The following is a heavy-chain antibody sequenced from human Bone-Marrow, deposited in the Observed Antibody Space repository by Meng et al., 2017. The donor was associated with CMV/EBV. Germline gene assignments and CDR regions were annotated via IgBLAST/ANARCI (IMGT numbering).Heavy chain of an antibody. CDR3: ARGGHYGGNFDA. Sequence: CVASGFTFSSSWMTWVRQAPGKGLEWVDKVRQDGKEKHVVDSVRGRFTISRDNAKNSLSLQMNSLRVEDTAVYYCARGGHYGGNFDAWGQGTLVTVSS. J-gene: IGHJ5*02. CDR1: GFTFSSSW. CDR2: VRQDGKEK. D-gene: IGHD4-23*01. V-gene: IGHV3-7*03.